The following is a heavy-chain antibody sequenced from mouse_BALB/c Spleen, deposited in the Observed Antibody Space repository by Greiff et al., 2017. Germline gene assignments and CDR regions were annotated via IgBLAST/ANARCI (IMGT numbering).Heavy chain of an antibody. CDR1: GFTFSSYA. V-gene: IGHV5-6-5*01. D-gene: IGHD1-1*01. Sequence: EVQLVEPGGGLVKPGGSLKLSCAASGFTFSSYAMSWVRQTPEKRLEWVASISSGGSTYYPDSVKGRFTISRDNARNILYLQMSSLRSEDTAKYYCARGGDYYGSRHWYFDVWGAGTTVTVSA. J-gene: IGHJ1*01. CDR2: ISSGGST. CDR3: ARGGDYYGSRHWYFDV.